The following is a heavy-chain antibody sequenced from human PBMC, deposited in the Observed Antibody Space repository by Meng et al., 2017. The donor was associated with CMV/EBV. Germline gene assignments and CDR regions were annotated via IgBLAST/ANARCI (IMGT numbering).Heavy chain of an antibody. CDR1: GGSLSGYY. J-gene: IGHJ5*02. CDR2: INHSGST. CDR3: ARGGNWFNP. Sequence: QVELPEGGGGQSRPSENLPLTCAVDGGSLSGYYWSWTRHPPGKGLEWIGQINHSGSTKYTPSLKSRVTISVDTPKNQFSLKLSSVTAADTAVYYCARGGNWFNPWGQGTLVTVSS. V-gene: IGHV4-34*01.